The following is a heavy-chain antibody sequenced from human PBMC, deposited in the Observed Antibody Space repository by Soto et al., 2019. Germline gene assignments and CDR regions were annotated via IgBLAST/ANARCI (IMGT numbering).Heavy chain of an antibody. Sequence: ASVKVSCKASGYTFTSYYMHWVRQAPGQGLEWMGIINPSGGGTSYAQKFQGRVTMTRDTSTSTVYMELSSLRSEDSAMYYCAPDTTAVYYYATSGYHSWLDSWGQGTLVTVSS. CDR1: GYTFTSYY. D-gene: IGHD3-22*01. CDR2: INPSGGGT. J-gene: IGHJ5*01. CDR3: APDTTAVYYYATSGYHSWLDS. V-gene: IGHV1-46*03.